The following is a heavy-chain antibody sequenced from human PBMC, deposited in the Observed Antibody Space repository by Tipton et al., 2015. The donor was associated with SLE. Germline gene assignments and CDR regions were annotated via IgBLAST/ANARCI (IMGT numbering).Heavy chain of an antibody. D-gene: IGHD6-19*01. J-gene: IGHJ1*01. CDR3: ARDFGSGWSQYIQH. V-gene: IGHV3-48*03. CDR2: ISSSGSTI. CDR1: GFTFSSYE. Sequence: SLRLSCAASGFTFSSYEMNWVRQAPGKGLEWVSYISSSGSTIYYADSVKGRFTISRDNSKNTLYLQMNSLRAEDTAVYYCARDFGSGWSQYIQHWGQGTPVTVSS.